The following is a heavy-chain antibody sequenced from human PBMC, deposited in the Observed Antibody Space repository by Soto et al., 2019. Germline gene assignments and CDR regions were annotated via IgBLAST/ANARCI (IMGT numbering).Heavy chain of an antibody. CDR1: GGSISSYY. CDR2: IYYSGST. D-gene: IGHD5-12*01. V-gene: IGHV4-59*01. J-gene: IGHJ4*02. Sequence: SETLSLTCTVSGGSISSYYWSWIRQPPGKGLEWIGYIYYSGSTNYNPSLKSRVTISVDTSKNQFSLKLSSVTAADTAVYYCARCLDCRGYDSNFDYWGQGTLVTVSS. CDR3: ARCLDCRGYDSNFDY.